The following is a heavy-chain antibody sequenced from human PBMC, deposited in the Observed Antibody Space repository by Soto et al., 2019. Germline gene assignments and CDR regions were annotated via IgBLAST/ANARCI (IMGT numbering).Heavy chain of an antibody. J-gene: IGHJ5*02. CDR3: ARDQTYDFSSGYHES. V-gene: IGHV1-69*04. Sequence: QIQLVQSGAEVKKPGSSVKVSCKASGGTFSSDPISWVRQAPGQGPEWMGRIIPIAGITNFAQKFHGRVTLTADTSTSTAYMVVSSLRSYYTDIYYCARDQTYDFSSGYHESWGQRTLVTVSS. CDR2: IIPIAGIT. CDR1: GGTFSSDP. D-gene: IGHD3-3*01.